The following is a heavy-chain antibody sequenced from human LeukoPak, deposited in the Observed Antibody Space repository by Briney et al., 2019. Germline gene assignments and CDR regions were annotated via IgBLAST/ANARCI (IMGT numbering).Heavy chain of an antibody. Sequence: ASVKVSCKASGYTFTGYYMHWVRQAPGQGLEWMGWINPNSGGTNYAQKFQGWVTMTRDTSISTAYMELSRLRSDDTAVYYCARGGFRHRPYNWFDPWGQGTLVTVSS. V-gene: IGHV1-2*04. CDR3: ARGGFRHRPYNWFDP. CDR1: GYTFTGYY. CDR2: INPNSGGT. J-gene: IGHJ5*02. D-gene: IGHD2-21*01.